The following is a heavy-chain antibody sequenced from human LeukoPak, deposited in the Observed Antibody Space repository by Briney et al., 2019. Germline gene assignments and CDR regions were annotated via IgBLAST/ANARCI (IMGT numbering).Heavy chain of an antibody. V-gene: IGHV1-69*04. D-gene: IGHD4-23*01. CDR1: GGTFSSYA. CDR3: ALSPVVKDGYYGMDV. CDR2: IIPIFGIA. J-gene: IGHJ6*02. Sequence: ASVKGSCKASGGTFSSYAISWVRQAPGQGLEWMGRIIPIFGIANYAQKFQGRVTITADKSTSTAYMELSSLRSEDTAVYYCALSPVVKDGYYGMDVWGQGTTVTVSS.